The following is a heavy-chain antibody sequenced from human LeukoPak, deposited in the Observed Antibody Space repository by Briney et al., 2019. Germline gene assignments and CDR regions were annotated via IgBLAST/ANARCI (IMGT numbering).Heavy chain of an antibody. V-gene: IGHV3-7*01. CDR2: IKQDGSEK. Sequence: GGSLRLSCAVSGFTFNNYWMSWVRQAPGKGLEWVANIKQDGSEKYYVDSVKGRFTISRDNAKNSLYLQMNSLRAEDTAVYYCARDFDYWGQGTLDTVSS. CDR1: GFTFNNYW. CDR3: ARDFDY. J-gene: IGHJ4*02.